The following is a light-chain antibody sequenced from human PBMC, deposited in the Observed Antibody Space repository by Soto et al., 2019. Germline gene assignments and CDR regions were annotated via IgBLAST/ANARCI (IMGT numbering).Light chain of an antibody. Sequence: EIMLTQSPATLSLSPGERATLSCRASQSVSSYLAWYQQKPGQAPRLLIYDASNRATGIPARFSGSGSGTDFTLTISSLEPEDVAVYYCQQRSNWPPWTFGQVTKVEVK. J-gene: IGKJ1*01. V-gene: IGKV3-11*01. CDR3: QQRSNWPPWT. CDR1: QSVSSY. CDR2: DAS.